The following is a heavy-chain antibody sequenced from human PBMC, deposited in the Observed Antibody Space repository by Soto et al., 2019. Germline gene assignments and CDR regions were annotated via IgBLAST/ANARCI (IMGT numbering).Heavy chain of an antibody. V-gene: IGHV5-10-1*01. Sequence: GESLKISCKGSGYSFTSYWISWVRQMPGKGLEWMGRIDPSDSYTNYSPSFQGHVTISADKSISTAYLQWSSLKASDTAMYYCARMGHCSSTSCPNWFDPWGQGTLVTVSS. CDR3: ARMGHCSSTSCPNWFDP. J-gene: IGHJ5*01. CDR1: GYSFTSYW. CDR2: IDPSDSYT. D-gene: IGHD2-2*01.